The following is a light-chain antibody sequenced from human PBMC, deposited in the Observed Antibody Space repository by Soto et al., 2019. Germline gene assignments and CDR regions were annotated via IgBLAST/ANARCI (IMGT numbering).Light chain of an antibody. CDR3: QQYNNWPLT. CDR2: GAS. Sequence: EIVMTQSPATLSVSPGERATLSCRASQSVSSNLAWYQKKTGEAPRLLIYGASTRATGIPARLSGSGYGTELTLTISSMQYEDFAVYYCQQYNNWPLTFGGGTKVDIK. CDR1: QSVSSN. J-gene: IGKJ4*01. V-gene: IGKV3-15*01.